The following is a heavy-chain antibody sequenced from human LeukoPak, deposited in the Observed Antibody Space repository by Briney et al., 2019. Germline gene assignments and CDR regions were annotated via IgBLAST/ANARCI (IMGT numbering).Heavy chain of an antibody. CDR3: AKEKVGYSYGPFDY. V-gene: IGHV3-23*01. CDR1: GFTFSSYW. J-gene: IGHJ4*02. CDR2: ISGSGGST. D-gene: IGHD5-18*01. Sequence: GGSLRLSCAASGFTFSSYWMSWVRQAPGKGLEWVSGISGSGGSTNYADSVKGRFTISRDNSKNTLYLQMNSLRAEDTAVYYCAKEKVGYSYGPFDYWGQGTLVTVSS.